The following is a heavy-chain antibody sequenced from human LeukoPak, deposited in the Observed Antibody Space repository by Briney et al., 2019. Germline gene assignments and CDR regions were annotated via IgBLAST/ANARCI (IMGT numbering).Heavy chain of an antibody. CDR1: GYTFTSYY. CDR2: INPSGGST. CDR3: ARGVGSSGWPNAPDY. V-gene: IGHV1-46*01. J-gene: IGHJ4*02. D-gene: IGHD6-19*01. Sequence: ASVKVSCKASGYTFTSYYMHWVRQAPGQGLEWMGIINPSGGSTSYAQKFQGRVTMTRNTSTSTVYMELSSLRSEDTAVYYCARGVGSSGWPNAPDYWGQGTLVTVSS.